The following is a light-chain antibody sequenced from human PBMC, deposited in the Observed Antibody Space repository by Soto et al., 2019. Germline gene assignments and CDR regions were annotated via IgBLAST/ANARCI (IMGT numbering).Light chain of an antibody. Sequence: DIQMTQSPSSLSASVGDRVTITCRASQSISTYLNWYLQKPGKAPVLLIYAASRLQSGVPSRFNGSGSGTDFTLTINSLQPEDVATYYCQHSYTTPRTFGQGTKLEIK. CDR3: QHSYTTPRT. CDR1: QSISTY. V-gene: IGKV1-39*01. J-gene: IGKJ2*01. CDR2: AAS.